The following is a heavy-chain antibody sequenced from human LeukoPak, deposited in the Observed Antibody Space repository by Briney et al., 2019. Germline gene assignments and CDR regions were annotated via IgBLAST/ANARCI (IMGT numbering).Heavy chain of an antibody. CDR3: ARVRNTYYYDSSGHLHAFDI. CDR2: INPNSGGT. J-gene: IGHJ3*02. V-gene: IGHV1-2*02. CDR1: GYSFTDHY. Sequence: ASVKVSCKASGYSFTDHYMHWVRQAPGQGLEWMGWINPNSGGTNYAQKFQGRVTMTRDTSISTAYMELSRLRSDDTAVYYCARVRNTYYYDSSGHLHAFDIWGQGTMVTVSS. D-gene: IGHD3-22*01.